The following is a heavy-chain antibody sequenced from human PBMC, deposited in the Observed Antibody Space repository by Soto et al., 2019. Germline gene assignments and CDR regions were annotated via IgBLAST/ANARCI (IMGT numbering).Heavy chain of an antibody. CDR2: IGNDPSYL. D-gene: IGHD6-13*01. CDR1: GFSFSRHS. Sequence: GGSLRLSCEASGFSFSRHSMNWVRQAPGKGLEWVSSIGNDPSYLYYADSVKGRFTISRDNAKNSLYLQMNSLRAEDTAVYYCARESSGRAAAGPAYWGQGTLVTVSS. V-gene: IGHV3-21*01. CDR3: ARESSGRAAAGPAY. J-gene: IGHJ4*02.